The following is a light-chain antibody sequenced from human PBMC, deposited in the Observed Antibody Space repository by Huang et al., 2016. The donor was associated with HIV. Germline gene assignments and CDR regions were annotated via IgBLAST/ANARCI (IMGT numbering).Light chain of an antibody. CDR2: DAT. V-gene: IGKV1-33*01. Sequence: DIQMTQSPSSLSASIGDRVTITCQASQDISNYLNWYQQKPGKAPKLLLYDATNSEAGVPSRFSGSGSWTYFSFTISRLQPEDVATYYCQQYDNLPYTFGQGTRLEIK. CDR1: QDISNY. J-gene: IGKJ2*01. CDR3: QQYDNLPYT.